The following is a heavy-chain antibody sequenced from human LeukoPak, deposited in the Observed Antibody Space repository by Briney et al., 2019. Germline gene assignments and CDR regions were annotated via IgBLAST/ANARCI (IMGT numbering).Heavy chain of an antibody. J-gene: IGHJ5*02. CDR1: GYTFTDYY. V-gene: IGHV1-2*02. CDR3: ARALWFGELLTEEAFDP. CDR2: INPNSGGT. Sequence: ASVKVSCKASGYTFTDYYMHWVRQAPGQGLEWMGWINPNSGGTNYAQKFQGRVTMTRDTSISTAYMELSRLRSDDTAVYYCARALWFGELLTEEAFDPWGQGTLVTVSS. D-gene: IGHD3-10*01.